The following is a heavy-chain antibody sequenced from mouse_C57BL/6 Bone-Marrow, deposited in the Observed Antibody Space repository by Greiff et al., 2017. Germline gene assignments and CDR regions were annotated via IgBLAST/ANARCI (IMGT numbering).Heavy chain of an antibody. V-gene: IGHV1-69*01. CDR3: ARESGSPYAMDY. Sequence: QVQLQQPGAELVMPGASVKLSCKASGYTFTSYWMHWVKQRPGQGLEWIGEIDPSDSYTNYNQKFKGKSTLTVDKSSSTAYMQLSRLTSEDSAVYYCARESGSPYAMDYWGQGTSVTVSS. CDR2: IDPSDSYT. J-gene: IGHJ4*01. CDR1: GYTFTSYW. D-gene: IGHD1-1*01.